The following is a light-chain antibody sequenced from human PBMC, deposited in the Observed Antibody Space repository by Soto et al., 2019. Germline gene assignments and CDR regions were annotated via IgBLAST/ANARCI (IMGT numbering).Light chain of an antibody. Sequence: QSALTQPASVSGSPGQSITISCTGTSSDVGSYNLVSWYQQHPGKAPKLMIYEGSKRPSGVSNRFSGSKSGNTASLTISGVQSEYEAYYYWCSYVGSSTFVVFGGGTKLTVL. J-gene: IGLJ2*01. CDR2: EGS. CDR3: CSYVGSSTFVV. V-gene: IGLV2-23*03. CDR1: SSDVGSYNL.